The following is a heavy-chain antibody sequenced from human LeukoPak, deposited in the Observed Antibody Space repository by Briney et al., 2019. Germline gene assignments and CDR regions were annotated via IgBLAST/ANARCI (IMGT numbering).Heavy chain of an antibody. CDR2: ISSSSSNM. J-gene: IGHJ4*02. Sequence: GGSLRLSCAASGFTFSSYSMNWVRQAPGKGLEWVSYISSSSSNMYYADSVKGRFTISRDSAKNSLYLQMNSLRAEDTAVYYCAREYSSSSGRSFDYWGQGTLVIISS. V-gene: IGHV3-48*01. D-gene: IGHD6-6*01. CDR3: AREYSSSSGRSFDY. CDR1: GFTFSSYS.